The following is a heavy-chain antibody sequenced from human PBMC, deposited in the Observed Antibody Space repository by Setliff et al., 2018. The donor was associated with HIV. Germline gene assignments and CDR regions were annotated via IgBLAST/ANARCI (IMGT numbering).Heavy chain of an antibody. J-gene: IGHJ3*02. D-gene: IGHD4-4*01. CDR3: ASEVTPSNDAFDI. V-gene: IGHV3-48*01. CDR2: ISSSSSTI. Sequence: LRLSCAASGFTFSSYSMNWVRQAPGKGLEWVSYISSSSSTIYYADSVKGRFTISRDNAKNSLYLQMNSLRAEDTAVYYCASEVTPSNDAFDIWGQGTMVTVSS. CDR1: GFTFSSYS.